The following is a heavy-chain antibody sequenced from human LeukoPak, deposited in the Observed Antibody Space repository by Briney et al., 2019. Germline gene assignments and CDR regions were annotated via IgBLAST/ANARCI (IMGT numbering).Heavy chain of an antibody. Sequence: PGGSLRLSCSASGFTFSSYGIHWVRQAPGKGLEWVVVISNDGSNQYYADSVKGRFTISRDNSKTTLYLQMNSLRVEDTAVYYCAKEAGRWELEWGQGTLVTVSS. D-gene: IGHD1-26*01. CDR2: ISNDGSNQ. V-gene: IGHV3-30*18. J-gene: IGHJ4*02. CDR1: GFTFSSYG. CDR3: AKEAGRWELE.